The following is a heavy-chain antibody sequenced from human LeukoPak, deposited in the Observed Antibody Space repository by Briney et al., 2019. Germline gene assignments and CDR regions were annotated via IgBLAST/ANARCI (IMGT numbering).Heavy chain of an antibody. Sequence: GGSLRLSCAASGFTFSSFTMSWVRQAPGKGLEWVSSISGSGGGTYYADSVKGRFTISRDNSKNTLYLQMNRLRAEDTAVYYCAKVPVVGINYPFDIWGQGTMVTVSS. D-gene: IGHD6-19*01. CDR2: ISGSGGGT. CDR1: GFTFSSFT. V-gene: IGHV3-23*01. CDR3: AKVPVVGINYPFDI. J-gene: IGHJ3*02.